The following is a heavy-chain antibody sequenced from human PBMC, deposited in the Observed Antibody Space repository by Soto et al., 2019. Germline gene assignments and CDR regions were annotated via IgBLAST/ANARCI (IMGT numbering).Heavy chain of an antibody. V-gene: IGHV1-18*04. D-gene: IGHD5-18*01. CDR2: ISAYNGNT. J-gene: IGHJ6*02. Sequence: GASLKVSYKASGSTFTSYGISWVRQAPGQGLEWMGWISAYNGNTNYAQKLQGRVTMTTDTSTSTAYMELRSLRSDDTAVYYCARVGYGYRGYYYYGMDVWGQGTTVTVSS. CDR1: GSTFTSYG. CDR3: ARVGYGYRGYYYYGMDV.